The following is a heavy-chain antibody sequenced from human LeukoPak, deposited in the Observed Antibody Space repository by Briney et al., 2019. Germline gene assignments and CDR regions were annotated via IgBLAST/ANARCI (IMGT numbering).Heavy chain of an antibody. D-gene: IGHD6-19*01. V-gene: IGHV3-48*01. CDR3: AKGIYSSGWSYFDY. CDR1: GFNVSYYS. Sequence: GGSLRLSCAASGFNVSYYSMNWVRQAPGKGLEWVSYISFSNSTLYYADSVKGRFTISRDNSKNTLYLQMNTLRAEDSALYYCAKGIYSSGWSYFDYWGHGTLVTVSS. CDR2: ISFSNSTL. J-gene: IGHJ4*01.